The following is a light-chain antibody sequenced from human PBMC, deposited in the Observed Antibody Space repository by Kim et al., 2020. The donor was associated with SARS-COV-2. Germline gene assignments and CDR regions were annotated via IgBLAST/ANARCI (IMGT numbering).Light chain of an antibody. CDR1: QSISRD. Sequence: LSASGGDRVATACRASQSISRDMAWYQQKPRKAPKLLIYKASSLESGVPSRFSSSGSGTEFTLSITNLQPDDFATFYCQQYNSGNTFGQGTKLEI. CDR3: QQYNSGNT. CDR2: KAS. J-gene: IGKJ2*01. V-gene: IGKV1-5*03.